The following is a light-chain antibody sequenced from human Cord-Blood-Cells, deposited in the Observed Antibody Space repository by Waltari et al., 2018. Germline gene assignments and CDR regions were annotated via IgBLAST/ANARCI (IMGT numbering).Light chain of an antibody. CDR1: QSVLYSSNNKNY. CDR3: QQYYSTPPT. CDR2: WAS. V-gene: IGKV4-1*01. J-gene: IGKJ2*01. Sequence: DIVMTQSPDSLAVSLGERATINCKSSQSVLYSSNNKNYLAWYLQKPGQPPKLLIYWASTRESGVPDRFSGSGSGTDFTLTISSLQAEDVAVYYCQQYYSTPPTFGQGTKLEIK.